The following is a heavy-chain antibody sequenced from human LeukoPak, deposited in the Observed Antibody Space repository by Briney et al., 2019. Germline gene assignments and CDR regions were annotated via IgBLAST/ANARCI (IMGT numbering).Heavy chain of an antibody. J-gene: IGHJ6*02. D-gene: IGHD6-13*01. CDR2: IYPGDSDT. V-gene: IGHV5-51*01. Sequence: PGESLKISCKGSGYSFTSYWIGWVRQMPGKGLEWMGIIYPGDSDTRYSPSFQGQVTISADKSISTAYLQWSSLKASDTAMYYCASLGARQLVNPHPYYYYGMDVWGQGTTVTVSS. CDR1: GYSFTSYW. CDR3: ASLGARQLVNPHPYYYYGMDV.